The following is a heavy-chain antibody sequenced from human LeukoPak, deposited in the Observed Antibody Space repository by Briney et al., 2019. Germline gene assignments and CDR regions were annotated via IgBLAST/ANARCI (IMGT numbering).Heavy chain of an antibody. CDR2: INHSGSI. CDR1: GGSFSGYY. D-gene: IGHD5-12*01. Sequence: PSETLSLTCAVYGGSFSGYYWSWIRQPPGKGLEWIGEINHSGSINYNPSLKSRVTISVDTSKNQFSLKLSSVTAADTAVYYCARVVATFDYWGQGTLVTVSS. V-gene: IGHV4-34*01. J-gene: IGHJ4*02. CDR3: ARVVATFDY.